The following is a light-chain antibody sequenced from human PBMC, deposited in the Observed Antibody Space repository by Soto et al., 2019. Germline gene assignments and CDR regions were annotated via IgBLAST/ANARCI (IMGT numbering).Light chain of an antibody. J-gene: IGKJ2*01. CDR3: QPYGGSPPYT. CDR1: QSVSSSY. Sequence: IVLTQSPGTLSLSPGERATLSCRASQSVSSSYLAWYQQKPGQAPRLLIYGASSRATGIPDRFSGGGSGTDFTLTISRLEPEDFAVYYCQPYGGSPPYTFGQGTKLEIK. V-gene: IGKV3-20*01. CDR2: GAS.